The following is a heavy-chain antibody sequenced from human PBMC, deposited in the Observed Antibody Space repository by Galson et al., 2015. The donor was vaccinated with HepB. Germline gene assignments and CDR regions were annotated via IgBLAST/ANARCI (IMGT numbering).Heavy chain of an antibody. CDR1: GFTFSSYA. D-gene: IGHD6-19*01. CDR2: ISGSGGST. Sequence: SLRLSCAASGFTFSSYAMSWVRQAPGKGLEWVSAISGSGGSTYYADSVKGRFTISRDNSKNTLYLQMNSLRAEDTAVYYCAKDRSVSRPSPPPIAVAGYWGQGTLVTVSS. J-gene: IGHJ4*02. V-gene: IGHV3-23*01. CDR3: AKDRSVSRPSPPPIAVAGY.